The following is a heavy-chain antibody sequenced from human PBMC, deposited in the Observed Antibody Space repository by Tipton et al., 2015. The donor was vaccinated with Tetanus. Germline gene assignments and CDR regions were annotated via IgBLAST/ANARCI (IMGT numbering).Heavy chain of an antibody. J-gene: IGHJ5*02. CDR1: DGSSRNYY. CDR2: IYSSGSA. V-gene: IGHV4-59*01. D-gene: IGHD3-10*01. Sequence: TLSLTCSVSDGSSRNYYWSWIRQPPGKGLEWIGNIYSSGSANYNPPLRSRVTISVAASKDRFSLKMISVTAADTAVYSCAGGLVRWSEPWGRGTLVSVSS. CDR3: AGGLVRWSEP.